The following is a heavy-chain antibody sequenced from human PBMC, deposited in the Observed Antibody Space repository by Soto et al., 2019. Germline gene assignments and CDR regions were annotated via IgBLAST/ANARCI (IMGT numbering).Heavy chain of an antibody. D-gene: IGHD4-17*01. V-gene: IGHV1-69*02. CDR1: GGTFSSYT. Sequence: QVQLVQSGAEVKKPGSSVKVSCTASGGTFSSYTISWVRQAPGQGLEWMGRIIPILGIANYAQKFQRRVTITADNSTSTAYMELSSLRSEDTAVYYCARAGHYGDYVDYWGQGTLVTVSS. CDR2: IIPILGIA. CDR3: ARAGHYGDYVDY. J-gene: IGHJ4*02.